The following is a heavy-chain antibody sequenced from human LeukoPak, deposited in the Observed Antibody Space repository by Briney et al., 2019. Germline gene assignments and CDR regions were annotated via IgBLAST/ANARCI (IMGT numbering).Heavy chain of an antibody. CDR3: ARLSGSYYSLTY. V-gene: IGHV3-53*01. CDR1: GFTVSSNY. Sequence: GGSLRLSCAASGFTVSSNYMSWVRQALGKGLEWVSVIYSGGSTYYADSVKGRFTISRDNSKNTLYLQMNSLRAEDTAVYYCARLSGSYYSLTYWGQGTLVTVSS. D-gene: IGHD1-26*01. J-gene: IGHJ4*02. CDR2: IYSGGST.